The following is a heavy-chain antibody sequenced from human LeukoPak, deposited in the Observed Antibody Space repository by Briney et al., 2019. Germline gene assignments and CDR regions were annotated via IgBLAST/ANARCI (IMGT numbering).Heavy chain of an antibody. CDR3: ARDWGITDPSDY. Sequence: GGTLRLSCVTSGFTFSTYSMNWVRQAPGKGPEWLSYISSSGITTYYADSVRGRFTVSRDNAKNSLYLQMNSLRVEDTAVYYCARDWGITDPSDYCGQGALVTVSS. J-gene: IGHJ4*02. CDR1: GFTFSTYS. D-gene: IGHD6-13*01. V-gene: IGHV3-48*04. CDR2: ISSSGITT.